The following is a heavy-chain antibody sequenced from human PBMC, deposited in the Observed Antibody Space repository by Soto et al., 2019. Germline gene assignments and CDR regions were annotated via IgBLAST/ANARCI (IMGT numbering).Heavy chain of an antibody. CDR1: GFTFSNYG. Sequence: EVQLLESGGGLVQPGGSLGLSCAAPGFTFSNYGMSWVRQAPGKGLEWVSSISGTGGSTYYADSVKGRFTLSRDNSKNTLYLQMNSLRVEDTAVYYCAKDVPIGIFCFGDLVYWGQGALVTVSS. CDR3: AKDVPIGIFCFGDLVY. V-gene: IGHV3-23*01. J-gene: IGHJ4*02. CDR2: ISGTGGST. D-gene: IGHD3-10*01.